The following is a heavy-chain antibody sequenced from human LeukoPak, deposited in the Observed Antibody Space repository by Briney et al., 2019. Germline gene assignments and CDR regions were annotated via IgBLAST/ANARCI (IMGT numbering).Heavy chain of an antibody. CDR1: GFTVSSNY. J-gene: IGHJ4*02. V-gene: IGHV3-66*01. D-gene: IGHD6-13*01. CDR2: IYSGGST. Sequence: GGSLRLSCAAPGFTVSSNYMSWVRQAPGKGLEWVSVIYSGGSTYYADSVKGRFTISRDNSKNTLYLQMNSLRAEDTAVYYCARGGASSSWYRSWGQGTLVTVSS. CDR3: ARGGASSSWYRS.